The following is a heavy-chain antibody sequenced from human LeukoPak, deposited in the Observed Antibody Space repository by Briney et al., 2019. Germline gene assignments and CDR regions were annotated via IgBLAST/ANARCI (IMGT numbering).Heavy chain of an antibody. CDR2: ISGSSNYI. CDR3: ARVLGAVGAAPGL. Sequence: GGSLRLSCAASGFSFSSYTLNWVRQAPGKGLEWVSSISGSSNYIYYADSVKGRFTISRDNAKNSLYLQMNSLRAEDTAVYYCARVLGAVGAAPGLWGQGTMVTVSS. D-gene: IGHD1-26*01. CDR1: GFSFSSYT. J-gene: IGHJ3*01. V-gene: IGHV3-21*06.